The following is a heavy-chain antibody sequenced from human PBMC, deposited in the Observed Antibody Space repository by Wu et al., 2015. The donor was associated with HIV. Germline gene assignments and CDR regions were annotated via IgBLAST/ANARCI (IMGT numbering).Heavy chain of an antibody. V-gene: IGHV1-2*02. CDR2: MDPNNGAT. CDR3: ARDLLWGEDY. D-gene: IGHD2-21*01. J-gene: IGHJ4*03. Sequence: QVQLVQSGAEVKKPGTSVKVSCKAFGYAFSDYYLHWVRQVPGQGLEWMGWMDPNNGATNYAPKFQGMIIMTRDTSINTVYLELRRLRSDDTAMYFCARDLLWGEDYWGPG. CDR1: GYAFSDYY.